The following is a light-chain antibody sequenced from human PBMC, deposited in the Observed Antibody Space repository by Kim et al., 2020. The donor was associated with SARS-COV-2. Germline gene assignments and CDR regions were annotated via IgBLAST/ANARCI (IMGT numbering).Light chain of an antibody. Sequence: QSVLTQPPSASGTPGQRVTISCSGSSSHIGRNTVNCYQQLPGTAPKHLIYSNNKSPSGVPDRFSASKYGTSASLAISGLQSEDEAAYYCGAWDDSLNGPVFGGGTQLTVL. CDR2: SNN. V-gene: IGLV1-44*01. CDR1: SSHIGRNT. CDR3: GAWDDSLNGPV. J-gene: IGLJ3*02.